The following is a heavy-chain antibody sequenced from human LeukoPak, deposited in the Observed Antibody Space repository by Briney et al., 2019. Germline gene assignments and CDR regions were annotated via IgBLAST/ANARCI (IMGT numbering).Heavy chain of an antibody. V-gene: IGHV4-59*01. D-gene: IGHD6-19*01. J-gene: IGHJ4*02. Sequence: SETLSLTCTVSGVSISSYYWSWIRQPPGKGLEWIGYIYYSGSTNYNPSLKSRVTISVDTSKNQFSLKLSSVTAADTAVYYCARFIAVAGHDYWGQGTLVTVSS. CDR2: IYYSGST. CDR3: ARFIAVAGHDY. CDR1: GVSISSYY.